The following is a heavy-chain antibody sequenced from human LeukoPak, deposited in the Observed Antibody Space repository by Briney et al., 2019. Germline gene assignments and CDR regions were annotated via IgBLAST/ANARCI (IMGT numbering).Heavy chain of an antibody. D-gene: IGHD3-10*01. CDR3: ARGDMVRAFVY. Sequence: GGSLRLSCAASGFTFSSYAMSWVRQAPGKGLEWVSAINGSGGRTYYADSVKGRFTISRDNSKNTLYLQMDSLRAEDTAMYYCARGDMVRAFVYWGEGTLVTVSS. J-gene: IGHJ4*02. CDR2: INGSGGRT. V-gene: IGHV3-23*01. CDR1: GFTFSSYA.